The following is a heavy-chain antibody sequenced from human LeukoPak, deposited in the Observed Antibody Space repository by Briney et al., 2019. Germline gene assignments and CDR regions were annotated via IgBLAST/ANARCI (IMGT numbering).Heavy chain of an antibody. CDR1: GFSVSSNY. V-gene: IGHV3-21*01. CDR3: AREQPFYDFWSGSSDY. CDR2: ISSSSSYI. Sequence: GGSLRLSCAASGFSVSSNYMNWVRQAPGKGLEWVSSISSSSSYIYYADSVKGRFTISRDNAKNSLYLQMNSLRAEDTAVYYCAREQPFYDFWSGSSDYWGQGTLVTVSS. D-gene: IGHD3-3*01. J-gene: IGHJ4*02.